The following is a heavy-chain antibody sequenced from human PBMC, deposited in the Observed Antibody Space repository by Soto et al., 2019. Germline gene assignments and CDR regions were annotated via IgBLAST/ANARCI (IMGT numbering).Heavy chain of an antibody. V-gene: IGHV3-21*01. CDR2: ISYSSTYI. D-gene: IGHD1-26*01. J-gene: IGHJ5*02. CDR1: GFTFSDYS. Sequence: EVQLVESGGGLVKPGGSLRLSCAVSGFTFSDYSMNWVRQAPGKGLEWVSSISYSSTYIYYADSVKGRFTISRDNAKNSLYLQMNSLRAEDTAVYYCARGLGSYYASGSWGQGTLVTVSS. CDR3: ARGLGSYYASGS.